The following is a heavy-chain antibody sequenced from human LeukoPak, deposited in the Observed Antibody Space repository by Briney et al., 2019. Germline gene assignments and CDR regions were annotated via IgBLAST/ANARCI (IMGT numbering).Heavy chain of an antibody. CDR2: IYYSGST. V-gene: IGHV4-59*01. J-gene: IGHJ3*02. CDR3: ARVGDAFDI. Sequence: SETLSLTCTVSGGSISSYYWSWIRQPPGKGLEWIGYIYYSGSTNYNPSLKSRVTISVHTSKNQFSLKLSSVTAADTAVYYCARVGDAFDIWGQGTMVTVSS. CDR1: GGSISSYY. D-gene: IGHD3-16*01.